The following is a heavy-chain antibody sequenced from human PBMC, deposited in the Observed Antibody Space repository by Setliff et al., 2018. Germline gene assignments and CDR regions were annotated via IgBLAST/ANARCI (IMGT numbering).Heavy chain of an antibody. J-gene: IGHJ4*02. CDR1: GFTFSNCW. CDR3: VGAGTCSY. V-gene: IGHV3-7*01. CDR2: ISPESSER. Sequence: PGGSLRLSCAASGFTFSNCWVSWVRQAPGKGLEWVASISPESSERYYVDSVKGRFTISRDNARNSLSLQMNSLRTEDTALYYCVGAGTCSYGGQGTPVTVSS. D-gene: IGHD3-10*02.